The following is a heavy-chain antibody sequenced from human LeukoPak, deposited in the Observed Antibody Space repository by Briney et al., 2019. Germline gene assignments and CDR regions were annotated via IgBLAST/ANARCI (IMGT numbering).Heavy chain of an antibody. Sequence: GGSLRLSCAASAFTFSNYAMNWVRQAPGKGLEWVSAISGSGNTVHYADSVKGRFTISRDNSKSTLYLQMDSLTAEDTAVYYCAKAGGYYYYFYMDVWGKGTTVTVSS. V-gene: IGHV3-23*01. J-gene: IGHJ6*03. CDR1: AFTFSNYA. CDR3: AKAGGYYYYFYMDV. CDR2: ISGSGNTV. D-gene: IGHD2-8*02.